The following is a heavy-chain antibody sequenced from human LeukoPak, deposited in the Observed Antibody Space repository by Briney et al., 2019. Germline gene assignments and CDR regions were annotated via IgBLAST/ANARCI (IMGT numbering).Heavy chain of an antibody. CDR1: GGSISGYY. Sequence: PSETLSLTCTASGGSISGYYWNWIRQPPGKGLEWIGYIYYSGRTNYNPSLKSRVTISVDTSKNQISLNLTSVAAADTAVYYCARFTPQGYGWGGYNRFDPWGQGALVTVSS. V-gene: IGHV4-59*01. CDR3: ARFTPQGYGWGGYNRFDP. CDR2: IYYSGRT. D-gene: IGHD5-24*01. J-gene: IGHJ5*02.